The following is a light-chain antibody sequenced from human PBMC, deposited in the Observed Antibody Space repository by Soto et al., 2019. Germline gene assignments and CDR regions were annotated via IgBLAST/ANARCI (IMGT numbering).Light chain of an antibody. CDR1: SSNIGSDS. V-gene: IGLV1-51*01. CDR3: ATWDGSLPGEV. CDR2: DNN. Sequence: QSALTQPPSASGAPGQRVTISCSGSSSNIGSDSVSWYQQLPGTAPKLLIYDNNKRPSGIPDRFSGSKSGTSGTLDITGLQTGDEADYYCATWDGSLPGEVFGGGIKLTVL. J-gene: IGLJ2*01.